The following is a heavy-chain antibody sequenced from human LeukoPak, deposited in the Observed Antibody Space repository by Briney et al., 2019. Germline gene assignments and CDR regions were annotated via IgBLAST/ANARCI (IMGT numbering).Heavy chain of an antibody. CDR2: IYYSGST. CDR1: GGSFSGYY. V-gene: IGHV4-59*01. CDR3: AREDGGNQPYDY. Sequence: SETLSLTCAVYGGSFSGYYWSWIRQPPGKGLEWIGYIYYSGSTNYNPSLKSRVTISVDTSKNQFSLKLSSVTAADTAVYYCAREDGGNQPYDYWGQGTLVTVSS. D-gene: IGHD4-23*01. J-gene: IGHJ4*02.